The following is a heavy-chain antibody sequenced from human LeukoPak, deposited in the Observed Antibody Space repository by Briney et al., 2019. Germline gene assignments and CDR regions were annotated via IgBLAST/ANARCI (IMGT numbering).Heavy chain of an antibody. V-gene: IGHV4-39*07. D-gene: IGHD2-21*02. CDR3: ARMIVGGTALDAFDV. J-gene: IGHJ3*01. CDR1: GVSISSSSYY. Sequence: SESLSLTCTVSGVSISSSSYYWGWIRQPPGKGLEWVGSIYYSRSTYYNPSLKSRVTISVDTSKNPCSLKIRSLTAAETAVYYCARMIVGGTALDAFDVWGQGTMVSASS. CDR2: IYYSRST.